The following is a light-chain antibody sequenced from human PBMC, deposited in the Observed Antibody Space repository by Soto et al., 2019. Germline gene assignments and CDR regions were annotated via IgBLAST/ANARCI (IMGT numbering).Light chain of an antibody. CDR1: QIVRTY. V-gene: IGKV3-20*01. Sequence: EIVLTQSPVTLPLSPGERATVSCRASQIVRTYLAWYQVKPGQAPRLLIYGASNRATGIPDRFSGSGSGTDFTLTISRLEPEDFAVYYCQQYGSSGTFGQGTKVDIK. CDR2: GAS. CDR3: QQYGSSGT. J-gene: IGKJ1*01.